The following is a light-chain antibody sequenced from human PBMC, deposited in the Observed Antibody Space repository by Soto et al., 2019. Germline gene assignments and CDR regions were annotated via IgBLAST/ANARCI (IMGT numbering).Light chain of an antibody. V-gene: IGKV1-8*01. CDR2: AAS. CDR3: QHYYSYPPT. J-gene: IGKJ4*01. CDR1: QGISSY. Sequence: AIRMTQSPSSFSASTGDRVTITCRASQGISSYLAWYQQKPGKAPKLLIYAASTLHSGVPSRFSGSGSGTEFTITISCLQSEDLATYYCQHYYSYPPTFGGGTKVEIK.